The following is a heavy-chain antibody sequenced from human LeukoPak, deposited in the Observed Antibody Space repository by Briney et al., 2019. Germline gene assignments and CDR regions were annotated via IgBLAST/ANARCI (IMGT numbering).Heavy chain of an antibody. CDR3: ARFPYYDSSGYYHSRAFDI. CDR1: GGTFSSYA. CDR2: IIPIFGTA. Sequence: ASVKVSCKASGGTFSSYAISWVRQAPGRGLEWMGGIIPIFGTANYAQKFQGRVTITADESTSTAYMELSSLRSEDTAVYYCARFPYYDSSGYYHSRAFDIWGQGTMVTVSS. J-gene: IGHJ3*02. D-gene: IGHD3-22*01. V-gene: IGHV1-69*13.